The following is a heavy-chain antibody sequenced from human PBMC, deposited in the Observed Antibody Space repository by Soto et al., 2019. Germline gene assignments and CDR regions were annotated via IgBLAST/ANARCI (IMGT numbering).Heavy chain of an antibody. CDR2: MSSGGGNK. Sequence: QVQLVESGGGVVQPGRSLRLSCAASGFSFSNYVLHWVRQAPGKGPEWVAVMSSGGGNKFYTDSVKGRFTISRDNSKKTLYLQMNSLRTEDTAVYFCARGGEGPFFDNWGQGTLVSVSS. D-gene: IGHD3-16*01. CDR3: ARGGEGPFFDN. J-gene: IGHJ4*02. V-gene: IGHV3-30-3*01. CDR1: GFSFSNYV.